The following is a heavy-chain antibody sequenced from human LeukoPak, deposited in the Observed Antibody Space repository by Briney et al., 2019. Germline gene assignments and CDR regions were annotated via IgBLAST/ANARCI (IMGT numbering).Heavy chain of an antibody. D-gene: IGHD3-10*01. Sequence: ASVKVSCKVSGYTLTELSMHWVRQAPGKGLEWMGGFDPEDGETIYAQKFQGRVTMTEDTSTDTAYTELSSLRSEDTAVYYCATGGRGSGSYYFDYWGQGTLVTVSS. CDR3: ATGGRGSGSYYFDY. CDR2: FDPEDGET. V-gene: IGHV1-24*01. CDR1: GYTLTELS. J-gene: IGHJ4*02.